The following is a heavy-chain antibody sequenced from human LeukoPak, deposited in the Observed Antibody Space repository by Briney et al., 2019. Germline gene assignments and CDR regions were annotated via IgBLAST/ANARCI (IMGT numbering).Heavy chain of an antibody. CDR3: ARHYSSGWTRYYYMDV. CDR2: IYYSGST. J-gene: IGHJ6*03. V-gene: IGHV4-39*07. Sequence: SETLSLTCTVSGGSISSSSYYWGWIRQPPGKGLEWIGSIYYSGSTYYNPSLKSRVTISVDTSKNQFSLKLRSVTAADTAVYYCARHYSSGWTRYYYMDVWGKGTTVTVSS. D-gene: IGHD6-19*01. CDR1: GGSISSSSYY.